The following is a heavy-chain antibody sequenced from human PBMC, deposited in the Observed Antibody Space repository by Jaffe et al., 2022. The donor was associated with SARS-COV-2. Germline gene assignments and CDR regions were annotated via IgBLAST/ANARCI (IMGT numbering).Heavy chain of an antibody. J-gene: IGHJ4*02. Sequence: EVQLVESGGGLVKPGGSLRLSCAASGFTFSSYSMNWVRQAPGKGLEWVSSISSSSSYIYYADSVKGRFTISRDNAKNSLYLQMNSLRAEDTAVYYCARDSASPHLGYSGYDYSRVATDYWGQGTLVTVSS. CDR3: ARDSASPHLGYSGYDYSRVATDY. D-gene: IGHD5-12*01. V-gene: IGHV3-21*01. CDR1: GFTFSSYS. CDR2: ISSSSSYI.